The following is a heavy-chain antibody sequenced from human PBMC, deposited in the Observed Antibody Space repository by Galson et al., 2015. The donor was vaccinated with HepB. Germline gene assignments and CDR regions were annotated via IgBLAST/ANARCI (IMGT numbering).Heavy chain of an antibody. V-gene: IGHV1-18*01. J-gene: IGHJ3*02. D-gene: IGHD2-2*01. CDR2: ISAYNGNT. CDR1: GYTFTSYG. CDR3: ARHTSYCSSTSCSPDDAFDI. Sequence: SVKVSCKASGYTFTSYGISWVRQAPGQGLEWMGWISAYNGNTNYAQKLQGRVTMTTDTSTSTAYMELRSLRSDDTAVYYCARHTSYCSSTSCSPDDAFDIWGQGTMVTVSS.